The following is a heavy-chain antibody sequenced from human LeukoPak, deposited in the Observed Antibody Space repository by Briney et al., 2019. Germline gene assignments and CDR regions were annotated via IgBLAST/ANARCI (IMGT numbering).Heavy chain of an antibody. CDR3: AKDGRNGEGVFDY. Sequence: GGSLRLSCAASGFTFSSYTMSWVRQAPGKGLGWVSAISGSGGRTYYADSVKGRFTISRDNSKNPLYLQMNSLRAEDTAVYYCAKDGRNGEGVFDYWGQGTLVTVSS. D-gene: IGHD1-1*01. CDR1: GFTFSSYT. V-gene: IGHV3-23*01. CDR2: ISGSGGRT. J-gene: IGHJ4*02.